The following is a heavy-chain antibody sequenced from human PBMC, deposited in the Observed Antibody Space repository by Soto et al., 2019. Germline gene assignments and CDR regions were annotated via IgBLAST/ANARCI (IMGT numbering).Heavy chain of an antibody. CDR1: GFTFSSYS. J-gene: IGHJ6*03. V-gene: IGHV3-21*04. CDR3: AKAQKLYCSSTSCYGYYYYYMDV. Sequence: GGSLRLSCAASGFTFSSYSMNWVRQAPGKGLEWVSSISSSSSYIYYADSVKGRFTISRDNAKNTLYLQMNSLRAEDTAVYYCAKAQKLYCSSTSCYGYYYYYMDVWGKGTTVTVSS. D-gene: IGHD2-2*01. CDR2: ISSSSSYI.